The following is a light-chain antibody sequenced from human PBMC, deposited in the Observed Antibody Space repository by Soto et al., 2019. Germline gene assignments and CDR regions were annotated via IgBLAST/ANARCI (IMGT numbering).Light chain of an antibody. Sequence: QSALTQPPSASGSPGQSVTISCTGIIRDVGGYNYVSWYQQHPGNAPKLMIYEVSKRPSGVPDRFSGSKSANTASLTVAGLQAEDEADYYCSSYADNNNYVFGTGTKLTVL. J-gene: IGLJ1*01. V-gene: IGLV2-8*01. CDR3: SSYADNNNYV. CDR1: IRDVGGYNY. CDR2: EVS.